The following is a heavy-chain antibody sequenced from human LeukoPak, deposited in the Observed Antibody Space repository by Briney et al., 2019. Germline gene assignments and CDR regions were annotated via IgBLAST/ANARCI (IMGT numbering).Heavy chain of an antibody. CDR2: IYSRGNT. J-gene: IGHJ4*02. D-gene: IGHD3-3*01. V-gene: IGHV4-39*02. CDR1: GGSISSTTYY. Sequence: SSETLSLTCIVSGGSISSTTYYWSWIRQSPGKGLEWIGSIYSRGNTYYNPSLKSRVTIFVDMSKNHFSLKLSSVTAADTAVYYCARAWSYDFWSGYYQYYYFDYWGQGTLVTVSS. CDR3: ARAWSYDFWSGYYQYYYFDY.